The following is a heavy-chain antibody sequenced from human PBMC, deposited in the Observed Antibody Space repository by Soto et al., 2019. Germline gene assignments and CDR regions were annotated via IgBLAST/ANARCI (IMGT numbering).Heavy chain of an antibody. CDR2: VSVSGGTT. V-gene: IGHV3-23*01. D-gene: IGHD3-22*01. CDR1: GFMFNNYA. J-gene: IGHJ4*02. Sequence: GGSLRLSCAASGFMFNNYAMSWVRQAPGKGLEWVSTVSVSGGTTYYADSLKGRFTISRDNSKKTVYLQMNRLRADDTAIYYCAKGLYYYDSSGYRLFDFWGQGTLVTVSS. CDR3: AKGLYYYDSSGYRLFDF.